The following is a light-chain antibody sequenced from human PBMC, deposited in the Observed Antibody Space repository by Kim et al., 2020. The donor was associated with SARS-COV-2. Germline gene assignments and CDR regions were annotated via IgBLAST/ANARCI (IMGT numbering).Light chain of an antibody. CDR1: QSLLHSDGKTY. V-gene: IGKV2-28*01. J-gene: IGKJ1*01. CDR2: LGF. Sequence: EPSANACRSSQSLLHSDGKTYLEWHLQKPGQSPQLLIYLGFNRASGVPDRFSGSGSDTDFTLKISRVEAEDVGIYYCMQALHLPTFGQGTKVDIK. CDR3: MQALHLPT.